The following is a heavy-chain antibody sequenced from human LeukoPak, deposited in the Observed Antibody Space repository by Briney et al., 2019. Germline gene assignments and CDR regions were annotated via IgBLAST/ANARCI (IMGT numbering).Heavy chain of an antibody. D-gene: IGHD6-13*01. CDR2: IYYSGST. CDR1: GGSISSGGYY. J-gene: IGHJ6*02. V-gene: IGHV4-31*03. Sequence: SQTLSLTCTVSGGSISSGGYYWSWIRQHPGKGLEWVGYIYYSGSTYYNPSLKSRVTISVDTSKNQFSLKLSSVTDADTAVYYCASSGYSSRAGYYGMDVWGQGTTVTVSS. CDR3: ASSGYSSRAGYYGMDV.